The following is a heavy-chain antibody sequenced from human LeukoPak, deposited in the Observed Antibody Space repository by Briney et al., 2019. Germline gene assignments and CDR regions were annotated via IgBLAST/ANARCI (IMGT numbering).Heavy chain of an antibody. J-gene: IGHJ4*02. D-gene: IGHD1-26*01. CDR2: IIPIFATA. V-gene: IGHV1-69*05. Sequence: SVKVSCKASEGTFSNYGVSWVRQAPGQGLEWMGGIIPIFATANYAQKLQGRVTMTTDTSTSTAYMELRSLRSDDTAVYYCARDGGIYSGSYFDYWGQGTLVTVSS. CDR1: EGTFSNYG. CDR3: ARDGGIYSGSYFDY.